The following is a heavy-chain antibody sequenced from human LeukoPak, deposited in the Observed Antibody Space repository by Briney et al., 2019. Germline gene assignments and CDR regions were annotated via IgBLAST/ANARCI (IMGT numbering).Heavy chain of an antibody. CDR2: IQSDGSDK. CDR1: GFTFNSFA. V-gene: IGHV3-30*02. Sequence: GGSLRLSCAASGFTFNSFAMHWVRQAPGKRLEHLAFIQSDGSDKYYADSVKGRFTISRDNSKNMLYLQMNSLRAEDTAVYYCAKDLYTSRYACCFDYWGQGTLVTVSS. J-gene: IGHJ4*02. CDR3: AKDLYTSRYACCFDY. D-gene: IGHD6-13*01.